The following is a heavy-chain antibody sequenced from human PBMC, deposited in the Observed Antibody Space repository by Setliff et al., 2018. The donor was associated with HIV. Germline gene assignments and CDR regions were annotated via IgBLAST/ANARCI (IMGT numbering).Heavy chain of an antibody. Sequence: PSETLSLTCAFYGASFTDYYWNWIRQPPGKGLEWIGEIHHGGGTKYNPSLKSRVTVSLDMSKNQFSLKLNSLTAADTGVYYCATFFVSTATTQDYWGQGTLVTVSS. D-gene: IGHD4-17*01. J-gene: IGHJ4*02. V-gene: IGHV4-34*01. CDR3: ATFFVSTATTQDY. CDR2: IHHGGGT. CDR1: GASFTDYY.